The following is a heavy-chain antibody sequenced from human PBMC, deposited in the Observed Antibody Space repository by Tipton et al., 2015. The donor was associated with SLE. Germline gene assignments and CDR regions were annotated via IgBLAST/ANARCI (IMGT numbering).Heavy chain of an antibody. CDR3: ARDGPTWVYYYYMDV. D-gene: IGHD2-8*01. Sequence: TLSLTCAIYGGSYSHYSWSWVRQPPGKGLEWIGEIRHGGITNYNPSLKSRITISLDTSKNHFSLKVNSVTAADTAVYYCARDGPTWVYYYYMDVWGKGTTVTVSS. CDR2: IRHGGIT. J-gene: IGHJ6*03. CDR1: GGSYSHYS. V-gene: IGHV4-34*01.